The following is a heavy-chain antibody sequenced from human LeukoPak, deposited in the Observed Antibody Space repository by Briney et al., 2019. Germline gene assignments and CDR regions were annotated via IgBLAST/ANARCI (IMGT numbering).Heavy chain of an antibody. CDR1: GLPFSNYY. J-gene: IGHJ4*02. CDR2: VHHDGTER. D-gene: IGHD3-22*01. Sequence: PGGSLRLSCAASGLPFSNYYIHCVRQPPGKGLEWVAVVHHDGTERYYADSVRGRFTNSTDNSNIALYGQMDSLRVEDTSVYYCATGSGYYYDHWGQGTLVTVSS. CDR3: ATGSGYYYDH. V-gene: IGHV3-30*02.